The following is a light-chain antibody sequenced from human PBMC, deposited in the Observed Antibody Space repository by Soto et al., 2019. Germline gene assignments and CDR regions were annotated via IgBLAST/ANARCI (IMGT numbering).Light chain of an antibody. CDR3: HHPTTALT. CDR2: DAS. J-gene: IGKJ4*01. V-gene: IGKV3-11*01. CDR1: QSVSSY. Sequence: EIVLTQSPATLSLSPGERATLSCRASQSVSSYLAWYQQKPGQAPRLLIYDASNRATGIPARFSGSGSGTDFTLTISRLEPEAFSVYYCHHPTTALTFGRGTKVEIK.